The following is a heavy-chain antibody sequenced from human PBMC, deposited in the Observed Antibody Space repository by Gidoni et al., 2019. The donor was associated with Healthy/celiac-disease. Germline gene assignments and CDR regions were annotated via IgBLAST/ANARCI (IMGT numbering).Heavy chain of an antibody. V-gene: IGHV1-69*06. Sequence: QVQLVQSGAEVKKPGSSVKVSCKASGGTFSSYAISWVRQAPGQGLEWMGGIIPIFGTANYAQKFQGRVTITADKSTSTAYMELSSLRSEDTAVYYCARGWYNWNDGRDYYYYMDVWGKGTTVTVSS. CDR1: GGTFSSYA. D-gene: IGHD1-1*01. CDR2: IIPIFGTA. CDR3: ARGWYNWNDGRDYYYYMDV. J-gene: IGHJ6*03.